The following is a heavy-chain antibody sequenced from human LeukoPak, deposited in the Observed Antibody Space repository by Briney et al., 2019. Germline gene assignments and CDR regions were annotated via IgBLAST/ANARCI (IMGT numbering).Heavy chain of an antibody. CDR1: GYTFTGYY. V-gene: IGHV1-2*02. J-gene: IGHJ4*02. D-gene: IGHD3-22*01. CDR2: INPNSGGT. Sequence: ASVKVSCKASGYTFTGYYMHWVRQAPGQGLERMGWINPNSGGTNYAQKFQGRVTMTRDTSISTAYMELSRLRSDDTAVYYCARPNHYYDSSGYYYYFDYWGQGTLVTVSS. CDR3: ARPNHYYDSSGYYYYFDY.